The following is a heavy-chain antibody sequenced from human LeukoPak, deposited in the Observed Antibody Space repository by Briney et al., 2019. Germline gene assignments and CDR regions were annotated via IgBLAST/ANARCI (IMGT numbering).Heavy chain of an antibody. J-gene: IGHJ4*02. CDR1: GGSISSYS. Sequence: SETLSLTCTVSGGSISSYSWNWIRQSPGKGLEWVGYISHSGTTSYNSSLKSRVTISVDTSKNQLSLKLTSVTAADTAVYYCARWDDSAWGFGNWGPGTLVTVSS. V-gene: IGHV4-59*08. CDR2: ISHSGTT. CDR3: ARWDDSAWGFGN. D-gene: IGHD6-19*01.